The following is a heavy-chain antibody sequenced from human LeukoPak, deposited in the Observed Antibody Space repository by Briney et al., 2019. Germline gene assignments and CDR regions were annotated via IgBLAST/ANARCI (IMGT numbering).Heavy chain of an antibody. CDR1: GYTFTSYY. V-gene: IGHV1-46*01. D-gene: IGHD2-15*01. J-gene: IGHJ4*02. CDR2: INPSGGST. CDR3: ARDAGAYCSGGSCYPKDY. Sequence: WASVKVSCKASGYTFTSYYMHWVRQAPGQGLEWMGIINPSGGSTSYAQKFQGRVTMTRDTSTSTVYMELSSLRSEDTAVYYCARDAGAYCSGGSCYPKDYWGQGTLVTVSS.